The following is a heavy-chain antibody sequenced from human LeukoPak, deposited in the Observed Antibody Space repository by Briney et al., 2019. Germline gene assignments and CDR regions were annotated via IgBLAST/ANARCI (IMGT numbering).Heavy chain of an antibody. V-gene: IGHV1-2*02. CDR3: ARDTSDGG. CDR2: INPNSGDT. D-gene: IGHD3-10*01. J-gene: IGHJ4*02. CDR1: VYTFTDYY. Sequence: ASVKVSCKASVYTFTDYYIHWVRQAPGQGLEWMGWINPNSGDTNYAQKFQGRVTMTRDTSISTTHMEWIRLRSDDTAVYYCARDTSDGGWGQGTLVTVSS.